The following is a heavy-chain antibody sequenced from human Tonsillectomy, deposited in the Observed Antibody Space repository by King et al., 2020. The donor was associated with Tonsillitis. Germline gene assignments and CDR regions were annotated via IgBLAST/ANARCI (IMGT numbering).Heavy chain of an antibody. Sequence: VQLVESGGGVVQPGRSLRLSCAASVFTFSSYGMHWVRQAPGKGLEWVAVIWYDGSNKYYADSVKVRFTTSRDNSKNTLYLQMNSLSAEDTAVYYWARDGTNYYYMDVWGKGTTVTVSS. CDR2: IWYDGSNK. CDR1: VFTFSSYG. CDR3: ARDGTNYYYMDV. V-gene: IGHV3-33*08. J-gene: IGHJ6*03.